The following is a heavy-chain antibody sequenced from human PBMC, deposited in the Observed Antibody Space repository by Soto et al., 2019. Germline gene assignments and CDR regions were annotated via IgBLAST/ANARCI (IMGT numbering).Heavy chain of an antibody. CDR2: IYYSGST. D-gene: IGHD2-21*02. V-gene: IGHV4-39*01. CDR3: ARPAATSYCGGDCYSD. CDR1: FCSISSSSYY. Sequence: SETLSLTCTVSFCSISSSSYYWGWLRQPPGKGLEWIGSIYYSGSTYYNPSLKSRVTISVDTSKNQFSLKLSSVTAADTAVYYCARPAATSYCGGDCYSDWGQGTMVT. J-gene: IGHJ3*01.